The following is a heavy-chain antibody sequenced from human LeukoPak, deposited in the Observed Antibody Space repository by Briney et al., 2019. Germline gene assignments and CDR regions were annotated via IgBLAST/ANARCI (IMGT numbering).Heavy chain of an antibody. D-gene: IGHD3-16*01. J-gene: IGHJ4*02. CDR3: ARALRRYKYDYSSPDY. CDR1: GFTFSSYE. V-gene: IGHV3-48*03. CDR2: ISSSGSTI. Sequence: HPGGSLRLSCAASGFTFSSYETNWVRQAPGKGLEWVSYISSSGSTIYYADSVKGRFTISRDNAKNSLYLQMNSLRAEDTALYYCARALRRYKYDYSSPDYWGQGTLVTVSS.